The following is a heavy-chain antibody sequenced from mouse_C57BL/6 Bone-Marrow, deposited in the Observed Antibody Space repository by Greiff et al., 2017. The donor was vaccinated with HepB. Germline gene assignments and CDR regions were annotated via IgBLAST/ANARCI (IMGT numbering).Heavy chain of an antibody. CDR2: IDPSDSYT. CDR1: GYTFTSYW. CDR3: ARLYYSSD. V-gene: IGHV1-50*01. Sequence: VQLQQPGAELVKPGASVKLSCKASGYTFTSYWMQWVKQRPGQGLEWIGEIDPSDSYTNYNQKFKGKATLTVDTSSSTAYMQLSSLTSEDSAVYYCARLYYSSDWGQGTTLTVSS. J-gene: IGHJ2*01. D-gene: IGHD2-12*01.